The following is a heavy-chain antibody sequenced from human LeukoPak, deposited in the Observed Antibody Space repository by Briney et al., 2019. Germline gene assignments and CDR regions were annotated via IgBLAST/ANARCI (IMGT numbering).Heavy chain of an antibody. V-gene: IGHV3-7*01. J-gene: IGHJ4*02. Sequence: QPGGSLRLSCAASGFTSRSYWMNWVCQAPGKGLEWVANIKGDGGEKYADSVEGRFTISRDNAKNSVYLQMNSLRAEDTAVYYCVRGRRAHYFDYWGQGTLVTVSS. CDR2: IKGDGGEK. CDR1: GFTSRSYW. D-gene: IGHD4/OR15-4a*01. CDR3: VRGRRAHYFDY.